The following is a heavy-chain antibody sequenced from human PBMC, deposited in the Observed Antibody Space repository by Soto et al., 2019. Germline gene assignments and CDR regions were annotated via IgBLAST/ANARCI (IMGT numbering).Heavy chain of an antibody. CDR3: ARGGGWYHGHYYGLDV. CDR1: GGSIRSGSYY. J-gene: IGHJ6*02. D-gene: IGHD6-19*01. V-gene: IGHV4-31*03. Sequence: QVQLRESGPGLVKPSQTLSLTCTVSGGSIRSGSYYWTWIRQHPGKGLEWIGYIHYSENTYYNPSRKRRVTISVDTSKNQLSLKLSSVTAADTAVYYCARGGGWYHGHYYGLDVWGQGTTVTVSS. CDR2: IHYSENT.